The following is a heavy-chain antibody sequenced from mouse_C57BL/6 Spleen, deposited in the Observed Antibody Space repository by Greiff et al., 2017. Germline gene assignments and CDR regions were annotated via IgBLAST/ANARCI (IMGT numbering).Heavy chain of an antibody. CDR1: GYTFTSYG. CDR3: ARRGSKYFDV. D-gene: IGHD1-1*01. J-gene: IGHJ1*03. CDR2: IYPRSGNT. Sequence: VKLMESGAELARPGASVKLSCKASGYTFTSYGISWVKQRTGQGLEWIGEIYPRSGNTYYNEKFKGKATLTADKSSSTAYMELRSLTSEDSAVYFCARRGSKYFDVWGTGTTVTVSS. V-gene: IGHV1-81*01.